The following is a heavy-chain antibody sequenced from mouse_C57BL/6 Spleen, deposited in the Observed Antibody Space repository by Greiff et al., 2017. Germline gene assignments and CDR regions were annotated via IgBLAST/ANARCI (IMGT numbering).Heavy chain of an antibody. CDR1: GYTFTDYY. Sequence: QGQLKESGAELVRPGASVKLSCKASGYTFTDYYINWVKQRPGQGLEWIARIYPGSGNTYYNEKFKGKATLTAEKSSSTAYMQLSSLTSEDSAVYFCAKGGLRPPYAMDYWGQGTSVTVSS. CDR2: IYPGSGNT. D-gene: IGHD2-4*01. V-gene: IGHV1-76*01. J-gene: IGHJ4*01. CDR3: AKGGLRPPYAMDY.